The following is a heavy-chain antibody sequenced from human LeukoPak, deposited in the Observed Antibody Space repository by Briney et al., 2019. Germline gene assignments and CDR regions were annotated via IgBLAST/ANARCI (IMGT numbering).Heavy chain of an antibody. CDR2: IRRGANSYTT. V-gene: IGHV3-72*01. D-gene: IGHD3-16*01. J-gene: IGHJ3*02. Sequence: GGSLRLSCAASGFTFSSYSMNWVRQAPGKGLEWVGRIRRGANSYTTEYAASVKGRFTISRDDSKNSLYLHMNSLKTEDTAVYHCSRDGGEGGNSAFDIWGQGTMVTVSS. CDR3: SRDGGEGGNSAFDI. CDR1: GFTFSSYS.